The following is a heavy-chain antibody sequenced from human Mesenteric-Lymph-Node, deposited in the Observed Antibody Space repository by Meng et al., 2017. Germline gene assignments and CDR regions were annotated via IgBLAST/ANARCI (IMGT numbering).Heavy chain of an antibody. CDR2: IYYSGST. Sequence: QRQVEDSGPGLVTPSLTLALTCTVSGGSISSGDYYWSWIRQHPGKGLEWIGYIYYSGSTYYNPSLKSRVTISVDTSKNQFSLKLSSVTPEDTAVYYCARDSSSSAYSPFDYWGQGALVTVSS. D-gene: IGHD3-22*01. CDR3: ARDSSSSAYSPFDY. V-gene: IGHV4-31*03. CDR1: GGSISSGDYY. J-gene: IGHJ4*02.